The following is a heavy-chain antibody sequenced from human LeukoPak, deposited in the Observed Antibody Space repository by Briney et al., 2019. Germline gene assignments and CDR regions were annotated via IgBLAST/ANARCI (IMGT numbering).Heavy chain of an antibody. V-gene: IGHV1-2*02. CDR3: ARESVPAVAARRGLNY. J-gene: IGHJ4*02. CDR1: GYTFTGYY. Sequence: SVKVSCKASGYTFTGYYMHWVRQAPGQGLEWMGWINPNSGGTNYAQKFQGRVTMTRDTSISTAYMELSRLRSDDTAVYYCARESVPAVAARRGLNYWGQGTLVAVSS. D-gene: IGHD6-6*01. CDR2: INPNSGGT.